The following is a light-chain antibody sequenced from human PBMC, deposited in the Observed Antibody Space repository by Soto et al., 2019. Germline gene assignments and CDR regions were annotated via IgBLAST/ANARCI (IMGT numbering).Light chain of an antibody. CDR2: GAS. CDR3: QQYGSSPLT. Sequence: EIVLTQSPGTLSMSPGERATLSCRASQSLTNNYLAWFQQKPGQAPRLLIYGASNRPTDIPDRFSGSGSGTDFTLTISRLEPEDFAVYYCQQYGSSPLTFGGGTKVDIK. CDR1: QSLTNNY. V-gene: IGKV3-20*01. J-gene: IGKJ4*01.